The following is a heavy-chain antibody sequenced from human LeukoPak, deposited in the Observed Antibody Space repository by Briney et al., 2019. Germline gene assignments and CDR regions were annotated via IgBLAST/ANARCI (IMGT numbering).Heavy chain of an antibody. CDR2: ISYDGSNK. Sequence: GGSLRLSCAASGFTFSSYGMHWVRQAPGKGLEWVAIISYDGSNKHYVDSVRGRFTISRDNSKNTLYLQMNSLRAEDTAVYYCAKGEVASSGYLPPQFDYWGQGTLVTVSS. CDR3: AKGEVASSGYLPPQFDY. D-gene: IGHD3-22*01. V-gene: IGHV3-30*18. CDR1: GFTFSSYG. J-gene: IGHJ4*02.